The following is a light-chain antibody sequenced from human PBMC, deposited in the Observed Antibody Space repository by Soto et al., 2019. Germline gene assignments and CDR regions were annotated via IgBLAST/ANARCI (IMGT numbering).Light chain of an antibody. V-gene: IGLV2-14*01. J-gene: IGLJ1*01. Sequence: QSALTQPASLSSSPGHSITMPCTGTNTDVGGYNYVSWYQQHPMKAPKLIIYEVTKRPSGVSARFSGSKSANTASLTISGLQAEDEADYYCNSYTSTNTYVFGTGSKVTVL. CDR3: NSYTSTNTYV. CDR1: NTDVGGYNY. CDR2: EVT.